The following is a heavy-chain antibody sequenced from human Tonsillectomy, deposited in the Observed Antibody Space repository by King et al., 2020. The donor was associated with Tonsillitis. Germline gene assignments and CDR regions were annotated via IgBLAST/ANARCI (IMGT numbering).Heavy chain of an antibody. CDR2: ISGSGGST. V-gene: IGHV3-23*04. J-gene: IGHJ4*02. CDR1: GFTFSSYA. Sequence: VQLVQSGGGLVQPGGSLRLSCAASGFTFSSYAMSWVRQAPGKGLEWVSAISGSGGSTYYADSVKGRFTISRDNSKNTLYLQMNSLRAEDTAVYYCAKDGTMVPGGPAYFDYWGQGTLVTVSS. D-gene: IGHD3-10*01. CDR3: AKDGTMVPGGPAYFDY.